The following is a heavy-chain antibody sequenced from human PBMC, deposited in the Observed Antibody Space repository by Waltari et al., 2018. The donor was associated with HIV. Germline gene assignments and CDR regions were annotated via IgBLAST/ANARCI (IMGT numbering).Heavy chain of an antibody. D-gene: IGHD4-17*01. J-gene: IGHJ4*02. CDR2: ISYDGSNK. CDR3: AKTGYGDYGRDD. V-gene: IGHV3-30*18. Sequence: FSSYGMHWVRQAPGKGLEWVAVISYDGSNKFYTDSVKGRFTISRDNSKNTLYLQMNSLRAEDTAVYYCAKTGYGDYGRDDWGQGTLVTVSS. CDR1: FSSYG.